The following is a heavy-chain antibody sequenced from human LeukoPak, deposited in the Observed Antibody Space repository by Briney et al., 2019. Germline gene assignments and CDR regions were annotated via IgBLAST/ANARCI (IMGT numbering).Heavy chain of an antibody. D-gene: IGHD2-15*01. Sequence: GGSLRLSCAASGFTFSSYAMHWVRQAPGKGLEWVAVISYDGGNKYYADSVKGRFTISRDNSKNTLYLQMNSLRAEDTAVYYCARAGVVVAATDYWGQGTLVTVSS. CDR2: ISYDGGNK. J-gene: IGHJ4*02. CDR1: GFTFSSYA. CDR3: ARAGVVVAATDY. V-gene: IGHV3-30-3*01.